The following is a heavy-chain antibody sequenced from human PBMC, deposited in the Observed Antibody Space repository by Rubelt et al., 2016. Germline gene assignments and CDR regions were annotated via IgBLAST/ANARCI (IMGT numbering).Heavy chain of an antibody. CDR1: GFIFSTYW. CDR2: IRQDGNEK. J-gene: IGHJ4*02. Sequence: GGSLRLSCSASGFIFSTYWMTWVRQAPGKGLEWVANIRQDGNEKSYVDSVKGRFTISRDNAQNSLYLQMNSLRAGDTAIYYCARDGYGNTRAVNTIDYWGQGTLVTVSS. V-gene: IGHV3-7*03. CDR3: ARDGYGNTRAVNTIDY. D-gene: IGHD2-2*03.